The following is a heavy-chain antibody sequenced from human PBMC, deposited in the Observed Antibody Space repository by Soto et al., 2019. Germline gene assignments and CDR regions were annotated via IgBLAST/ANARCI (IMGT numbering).Heavy chain of an antibody. D-gene: IGHD2-21*01. Sequence: GSLRACCATSGFPFSDYDMSLIRQAPGKGLEWLSHISPKSTYRNYADSVKGRLTISRDNTKSSLFLQMNSLGVADTAVYYCVRGGGGGLFEHWGQGVLVTVSS. V-gene: IGHV3-11*06. J-gene: IGHJ4*02. CDR3: VRGGGGGLFEH. CDR1: GFPFSDYD. CDR2: ISPKSTYR.